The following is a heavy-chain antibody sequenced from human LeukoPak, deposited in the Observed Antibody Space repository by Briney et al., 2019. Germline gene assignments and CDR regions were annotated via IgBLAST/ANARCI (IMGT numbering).Heavy chain of an antibody. CDR1: GLTVSSSY. CDR3: ARNILFAFDI. J-gene: IGHJ3*02. V-gene: IGHV3-53*01. CDR2: IYNDGST. Sequence: GGSLRLSCAASGLTVSSSYMSWVRQAPGKGLEWVSIIYNDGSTYYADSMKGRFTISRDNPKNTLYLQVNSLRAEDTAMYYCARNILFAFDIWGQGTMVTVSS.